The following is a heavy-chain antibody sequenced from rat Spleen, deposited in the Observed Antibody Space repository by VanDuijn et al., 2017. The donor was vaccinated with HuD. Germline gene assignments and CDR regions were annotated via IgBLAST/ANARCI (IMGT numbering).Heavy chain of an antibody. CDR3: TREREFGVRGYFDY. CDR1: GFTFNNYW. J-gene: IGHJ2*01. V-gene: IGHV5-31*01. Sequence: EVQLVESGGGLVQPGRSLKLSCVASGFTFNNYWMTWIRQAPGQGLEWVASITTTGGSTYYPDSVKGRFTISRDNAKSTLYLQMNSLRSEDTATYYCTREREFGVRGYFDYWGQGVMVTVSS. D-gene: IGHD4-3*01. CDR2: ITTTGGST.